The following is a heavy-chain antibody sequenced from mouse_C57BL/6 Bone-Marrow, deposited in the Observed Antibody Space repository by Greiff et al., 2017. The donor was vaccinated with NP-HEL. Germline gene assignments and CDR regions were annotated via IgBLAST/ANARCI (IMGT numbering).Heavy chain of an antibody. CDR1: GYTFTDYN. CDR3: ARLVPRLRYYFDY. D-gene: IGHD1-1*01. V-gene: IGHV1-22*01. CDR2: INPNNGGT. J-gene: IGHJ2*01. Sequence: VQLKESGPELVKPGASVKMSCKASGYTFTDYNMHWVKQSHGKSLEWIGYINPNNGGTSYNQKFKGKATLTVNKSSSTAYMELRSLTSEDSAVYYCARLVPRLRYYFDYWGQGTTLTVSS.